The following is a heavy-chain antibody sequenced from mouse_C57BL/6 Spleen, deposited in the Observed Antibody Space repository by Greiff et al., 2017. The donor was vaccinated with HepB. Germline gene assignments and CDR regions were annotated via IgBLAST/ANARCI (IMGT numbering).Heavy chain of an antibody. CDR1: GFTFSNYW. CDR3: TKGYYGFAY. D-gene: IGHD2-3*01. J-gene: IGHJ3*01. V-gene: IGHV6-3*01. CDR2: IRLKSDNYAT. Sequence: EVKVVESGGGLVQPGGSMKLSCVASGFTFSNYWMNWVRQSPEKGLEWVAQIRLKSDNYATHYAESVKGRFTISRDDSKSSVYLQMNNLRAEDTGIYYCTKGYYGFAYWGQGTLVTVSA.